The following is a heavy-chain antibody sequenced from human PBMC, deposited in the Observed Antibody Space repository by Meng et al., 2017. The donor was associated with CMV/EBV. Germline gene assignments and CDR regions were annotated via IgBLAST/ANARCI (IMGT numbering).Heavy chain of an antibody. CDR2: ISYDGSNK. D-gene: IGHD3-3*01. J-gene: IGHJ6*02. CDR1: GFTFSSYA. Sequence: GGSLRLSCAASGFTFSSYAMHWVRQAPGKGLEWVAVISYDGSNKYYADSVKGRFTISRGNSKNTLYLQMNSLRAEDTAVYYCARDHIRITIFGVVTDSRGYYGMDVWGQGTTVTVSS. V-gene: IGHV3-30-3*01. CDR3: ARDHIRITIFGVVTDSRGYYGMDV.